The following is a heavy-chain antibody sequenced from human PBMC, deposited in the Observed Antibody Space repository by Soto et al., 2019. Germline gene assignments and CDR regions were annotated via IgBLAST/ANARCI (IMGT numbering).Heavy chain of an antibody. CDR3: AREYYDGRGYYFWNFEI. Sequence: VQLLQSETEVRRPGASVRVSCKASGYIFTNFGINWLRQAPAQGLEWMGWRSTSTGDKQSAQKFHGRFTITTDSSTNTAYMQLTGLTSDDTAVDYCAREYYDGRGYYFWNFEIWGRGTLVTVSS. V-gene: IGHV1-18*01. J-gene: IGHJ2*01. D-gene: IGHD3-22*01. CDR1: GYIFTNFG. CDR2: RSTSTGDK.